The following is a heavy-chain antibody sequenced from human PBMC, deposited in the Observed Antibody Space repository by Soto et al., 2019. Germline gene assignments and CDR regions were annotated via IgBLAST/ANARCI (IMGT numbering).Heavy chain of an antibody. Sequence: HPGGSLRLSCVASGFNFDDSAMNWVRQVPGKGLEWVSGITWNSGHILYADSVKGRFTISRDNAKKSLYLELNSLRPEDTALYYCAKGRSSMIVVVMDYWGQGIPVTVSS. CDR1: GFNFDDSA. CDR3: AKGRSSMIVVVMDY. CDR2: ITWNSGHI. J-gene: IGHJ4*02. D-gene: IGHD3-22*01. V-gene: IGHV3-9*01.